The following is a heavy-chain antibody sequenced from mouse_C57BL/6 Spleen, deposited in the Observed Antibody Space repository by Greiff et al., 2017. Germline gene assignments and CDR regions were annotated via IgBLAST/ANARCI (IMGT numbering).Heavy chain of an antibody. CDR1: GYTFTSYW. V-gene: IGHV1-69*01. J-gene: IGHJ4*01. Sequence: VKLQQPGAELVMPGASVKLSCKASGYTFTSYWMHWVKQRPGQGLEWIGEIDPSDSYTNYNQKFKGKSTLTVDKSSSTAYMQLSSLTSEDSAVYYCARSETAQILDYWGQGTSVTVSS. D-gene: IGHD3-2*02. CDR2: IDPSDSYT. CDR3: ARSETAQILDY.